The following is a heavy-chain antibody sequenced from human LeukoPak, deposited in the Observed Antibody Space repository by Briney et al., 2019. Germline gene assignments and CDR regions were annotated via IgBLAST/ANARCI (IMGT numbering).Heavy chain of an antibody. CDR3: VRDGPAFLDFDY. CDR2: IKPDGSQK. V-gene: IGHV3-7*01. J-gene: IGHJ4*02. D-gene: IGHD2-2*01. Sequence: GGSLRLSCVASGFSFNGDWMTWVRQAPGKGLEWVANIKPDGSQKYYVDSVKGRFTISRDNAEKSLFLQMNSLRAEDTAVYYCVRDGPAFLDFDYWGQGTLVTVSS. CDR1: GFSFNGDW.